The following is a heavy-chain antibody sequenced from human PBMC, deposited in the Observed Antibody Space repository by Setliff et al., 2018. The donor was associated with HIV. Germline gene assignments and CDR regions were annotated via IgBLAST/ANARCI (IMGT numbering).Heavy chain of an antibody. Sequence: PSETLSLTCAVSGYSITGGYFWGWIRQPPGKGLEWIGSIYQSGSTYYNPSLKSRVTISVDTSKNQFSLNLSSVTASDTAMYYCARLGAARPGDYYYYMDVWGKGTTVTVSS. V-gene: IGHV4-38-2*01. J-gene: IGHJ6*03. CDR1: GYSITGGYF. CDR2: IYQSGST. D-gene: IGHD6-13*01. CDR3: ARLGAARPGDYYYYMDV.